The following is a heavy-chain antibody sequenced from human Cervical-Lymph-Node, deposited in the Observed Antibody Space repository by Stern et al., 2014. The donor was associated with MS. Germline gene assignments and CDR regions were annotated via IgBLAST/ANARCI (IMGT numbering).Heavy chain of an antibody. J-gene: IGHJ4*02. Sequence: MQLVQSGAEVKKPGESLKISCKGSGYSFTSYWIGWVRQMPGRGLEWMGIIYPGDSDTTYSPSFQGQVTFSADRSISTAYLQWSSLKASDTAMYYCAISPYSYDSSGYYYDIDYWGQGTLVTVSS. CDR2: IYPGDSDT. CDR3: AISPYSYDSSGYYYDIDY. V-gene: IGHV5-51*01. D-gene: IGHD3-22*01. CDR1: GYSFTSYW.